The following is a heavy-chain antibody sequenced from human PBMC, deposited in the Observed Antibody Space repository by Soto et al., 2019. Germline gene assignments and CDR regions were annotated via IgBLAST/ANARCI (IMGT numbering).Heavy chain of an antibody. Sequence: GESLKISCKGSGYSSGYTFTSYWITWVRQMPGKGLEWMGRIDPSDSYTSYSPSFQGLVTISADKSINTAFLLWSSLKPSDTAMYFCAADRGYYDYWGQGTLVTVSS. CDR3: AADRGYYDY. CDR1: GYSSGYTFTSYW. D-gene: IGHD3-22*01. J-gene: IGHJ4*02. V-gene: IGHV5-10-1*01. CDR2: IDPSDSYT.